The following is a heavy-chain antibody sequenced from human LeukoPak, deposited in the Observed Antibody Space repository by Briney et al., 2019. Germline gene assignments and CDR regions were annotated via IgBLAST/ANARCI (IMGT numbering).Heavy chain of an antibody. CDR3: ARATAENDY. V-gene: IGHV1-2*02. D-gene: IGHD1-14*01. J-gene: IGHJ4*02. Sequence: APVKVSCKASGYTFTGYYMHWVRQAPGQGLEWMGWINPKSGGTNYLQKFQGRVTMTRDTSISTAYMELSRLRSDDTAAYYCARATAENDYWGQGTLVTVSS. CDR1: GYTFTGYY. CDR2: INPKSGGT.